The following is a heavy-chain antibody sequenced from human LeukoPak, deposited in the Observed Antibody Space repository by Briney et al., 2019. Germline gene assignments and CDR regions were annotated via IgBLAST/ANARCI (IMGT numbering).Heavy chain of an antibody. CDR3: ARDPYSSSSWYYYYYYMDV. J-gene: IGHJ6*03. V-gene: IGHV1-18*01. CDR1: GYTFTSYG. Sequence: ASVKASCKASGYTFTSYGVSWVRQAPGQGLEWMGWISAYNGNTNYAQKLQGRVTMTTDTSTSTAYMELRSLRSDDTAVYYCARDPYSSSSWYYYYYYMDVWGKGATVTVSS. CDR2: ISAYNGNT. D-gene: IGHD6-13*01.